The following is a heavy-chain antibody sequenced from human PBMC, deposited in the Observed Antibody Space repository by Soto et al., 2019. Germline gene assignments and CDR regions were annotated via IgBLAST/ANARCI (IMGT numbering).Heavy chain of an antibody. CDR2: ISSNSSSI. CDR3: ARHYDILTGYSTEFDF. J-gene: IGHJ4*02. Sequence: QVHLVESGGGLVKPGGSLRLSCAASAFKFSDYYMSWIHQAPGKGLEWVSYISSNSSSIYYADPVKGRFTISRDNAKNSLYLQMNSLRAEDTAVYYCARHYDILTGYSTEFDFWGQGTLVTASS. CDR1: AFKFSDYY. V-gene: IGHV3-11*01. D-gene: IGHD3-9*01.